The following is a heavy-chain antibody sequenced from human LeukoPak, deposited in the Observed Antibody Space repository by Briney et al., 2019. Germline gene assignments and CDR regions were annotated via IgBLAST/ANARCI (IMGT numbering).Heavy chain of an antibody. Sequence: ASVKVSCKASGYTFSSYGISWVRQAPGQGLEWMGWIRAYSGDTNYAQKVQGRVTMTTDTSTSTVYMELRSLRSDDTAMYYCARDRGYYYDSSAYYSNAAYFDYWGQGALVTVSS. J-gene: IGHJ4*02. V-gene: IGHV1-18*01. D-gene: IGHD3-22*01. CDR3: ARDRGYYYDSSAYYSNAAYFDY. CDR1: GYTFSSYG. CDR2: IRAYSGDT.